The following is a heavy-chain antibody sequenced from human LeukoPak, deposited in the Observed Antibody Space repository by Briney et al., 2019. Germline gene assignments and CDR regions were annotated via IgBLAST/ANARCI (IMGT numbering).Heavy chain of an antibody. V-gene: IGHV3-23*01. Sequence: GGSLRLSCAASGFTFSSYAMSWVRQAPGKGLEWVSAISGSGGSTYHADSVKGRFTISRDNSKNTLYLQMNSLRAEDTAVYYCAKVGYSTDLIDYWGQGTLVTVSS. CDR1: GFTFSSYA. CDR3: AKVGYSTDLIDY. D-gene: IGHD6-13*01. CDR2: ISGSGGST. J-gene: IGHJ4*02.